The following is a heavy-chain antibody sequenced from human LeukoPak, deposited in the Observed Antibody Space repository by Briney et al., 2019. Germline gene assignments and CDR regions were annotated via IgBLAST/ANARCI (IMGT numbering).Heavy chain of an antibody. CDR2: ISPYNGNT. CDR1: GYTFTSYG. V-gene: IGHV1-18*01. Sequence: GPVKVSCKASGYTFTSYGISWVRQAPGQGLEWMGWISPYNGNTNSAQKLQGRVTMTTDTSTSTVYMDLRSLRPDDTAVYYCARGGLGYCSGGSCPSNWFDPWGQGTLVTVSS. J-gene: IGHJ5*02. CDR3: ARGGLGYCSGGSCPSNWFDP. D-gene: IGHD2-15*01.